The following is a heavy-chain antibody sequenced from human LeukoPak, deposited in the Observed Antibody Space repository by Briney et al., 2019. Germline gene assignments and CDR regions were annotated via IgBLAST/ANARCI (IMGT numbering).Heavy chain of an antibody. V-gene: IGHV3-15*01. CDR2: IKSKTDGGTT. Sequence: AGGSLRLSCAASGFTFSNAWMSWVRQAPGKGLEWVGRIKSKTDGGTTDYAAPVKGRFTISRDDSKNTLYLQMNSLKTEDTAVYYCTTYLRTTAYYYYYYRDVWGKRTTVTVSS. CDR3: TTYLRTTAYYYYYYRDV. D-gene: IGHD4-11*01. CDR1: GFTFSNAW. J-gene: IGHJ6*03.